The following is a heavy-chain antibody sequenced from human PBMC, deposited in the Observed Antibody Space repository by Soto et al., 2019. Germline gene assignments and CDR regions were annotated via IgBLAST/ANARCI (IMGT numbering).Heavy chain of an antibody. D-gene: IGHD3-3*01. V-gene: IGHV1-3*01. CDR3: ARDPLTRYDFWSGYYFDY. Sequence: QVQLVQSGAEVKKPGASVKVSCKASGYTFTSYAMHWVRQAPGQRLEWMGWINAGNGNTKYSQKFQGRVTITRDTSASTAYMELSSLRSEDTAVDYCARDPLTRYDFWSGYYFDYLGQGTLVTVSS. CDR2: INAGNGNT. CDR1: GYTFTSYA. J-gene: IGHJ4*02.